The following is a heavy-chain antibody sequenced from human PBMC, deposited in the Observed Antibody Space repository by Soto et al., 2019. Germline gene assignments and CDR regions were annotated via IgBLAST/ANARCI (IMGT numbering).Heavy chain of an antibody. CDR3: ARESSRDRGVKRQWLPFDY. D-gene: IGHD6-19*01. J-gene: IGHJ4*02. CDR1: GFTFSDYY. V-gene: IGHV3-11*06. Sequence: GGSLRLSCAASGFTFSDYYMSWIRQAPGKGLEWVSYISSSSSYTNYADSVKGRFTISRDNAKNSLYLQMNSLRAEDTAVYYCARESSRDRGVKRQWLPFDYWGQGTLVTVSS. CDR2: ISSSSSYT.